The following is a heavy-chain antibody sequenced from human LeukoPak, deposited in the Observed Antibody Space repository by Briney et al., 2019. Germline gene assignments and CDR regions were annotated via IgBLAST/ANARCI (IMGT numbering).Heavy chain of an antibody. CDR1: GFTFDDYA. CDR3: ARGQALSKSSGCNY. CDR2: ISWNSGSI. Sequence: GRSLRLSCAASGFTFDDYAMHWVRQAPGKGLEWVSGISWNSGSIGYADSVKGRFTISRDNAKNSLYLQMNSLRAEDTAVYYCARGQALSKSSGCNYWGQGTLVTVSS. J-gene: IGHJ4*02. D-gene: IGHD6-19*01. V-gene: IGHV3-9*01.